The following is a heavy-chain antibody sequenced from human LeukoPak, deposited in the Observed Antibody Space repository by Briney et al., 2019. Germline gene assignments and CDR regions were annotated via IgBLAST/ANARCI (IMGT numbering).Heavy chain of an antibody. CDR2: IYYSGST. J-gene: IGHJ4*02. CDR3: ARAGATTFDY. CDR1: GVPISRHY. D-gene: IGHD1-26*01. Sequence: SETLSLTCSVSGVPISRHYWSWIRQRPGKGVEGVGYIYYSGSTNYNPGLRSGVTISVATYKTQFSLKLSSVTAADTDVYYCARAGATTFDYWGQGTLVTVSS. V-gene: IGHV4-59*11.